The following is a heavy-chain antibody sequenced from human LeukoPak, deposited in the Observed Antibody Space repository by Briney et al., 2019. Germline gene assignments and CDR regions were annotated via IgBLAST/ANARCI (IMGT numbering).Heavy chain of an antibody. CDR1: GFTFTSAW. CDR3: ARGKPVTGTPDYYSYGMDV. D-gene: IGHD1-20*01. CDR2: IGGSGTST. V-gene: IGHV3-23*01. J-gene: IGHJ6*02. Sequence: GGSLRLSCAASGFTFTSAWMSWVRQAPGKGLEWVSGIGGSGTSTYYADSVKGRFTISRDNSKNTLSLQMNSLRAEDTALYYCARGKPVTGTPDYYSYGMDVWGQGTMVTVSS.